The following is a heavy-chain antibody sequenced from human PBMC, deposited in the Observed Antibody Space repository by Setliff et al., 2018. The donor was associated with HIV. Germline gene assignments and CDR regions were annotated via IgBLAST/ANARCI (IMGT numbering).Heavy chain of an antibody. Sequence: GGSLRLSCAASGFTFSSYAMTWVRQAAGKGLEWVSAISGSGGSTYYADSVKGRFTISRDNSKNPLHLQMNSLRAEDTAVYYCAKDGPAVDTAKDYWGQGTLVTVSS. J-gene: IGHJ4*02. D-gene: IGHD5-18*01. V-gene: IGHV3-23*01. CDR1: GFTFSSYA. CDR3: AKDGPAVDTAKDY. CDR2: ISGSGGST.